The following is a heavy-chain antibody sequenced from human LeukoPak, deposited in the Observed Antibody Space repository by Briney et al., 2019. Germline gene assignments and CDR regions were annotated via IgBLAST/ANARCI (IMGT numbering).Heavy chain of an antibody. D-gene: IGHD3-9*01. CDR3: ARDSSDVLAGYYHF. Sequence: GSVKVSSKTSGYSFNDYYLHWVRQAPGQGLEWMGWINPNSGRTDYAPKFQGRVTLTTDTSITTAYMELSSLISGDTALYYCARDSSDVLAGYYHFWGQGTLVTVSS. CDR2: INPNSGRT. V-gene: IGHV1-2*02. J-gene: IGHJ1*01. CDR1: GYSFNDYY.